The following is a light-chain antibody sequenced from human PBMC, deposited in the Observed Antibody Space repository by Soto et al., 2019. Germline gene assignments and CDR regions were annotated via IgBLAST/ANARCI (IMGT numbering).Light chain of an antibody. CDR3: QQYGSSPPIT. CDR1: QSVSSSY. V-gene: IGKV3-20*01. J-gene: IGKJ5*01. Sequence: EIVLTQSPGTLSLSPGERATLSCRASQSVSSSYLAWYQQKPGQAPRLLIYGASRRATGIPDRFSGSGSGTYVTLTIIRLEPEDFAVYYCQQYGSSPPITFGQGTRLEIK. CDR2: GAS.